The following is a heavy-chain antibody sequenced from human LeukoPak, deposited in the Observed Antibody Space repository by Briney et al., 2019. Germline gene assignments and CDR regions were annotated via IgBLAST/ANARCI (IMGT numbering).Heavy chain of an antibody. CDR3: ARDSSAVAGRGRAIDAFDI. D-gene: IGHD6-19*01. J-gene: IGHJ3*02. V-gene: IGHV4-39*07. CDR2: IYYSGST. Sequence: SETLSLTCTVSGGSISSSSYYWGWIRQPPGKGLEWIGSIYYSGSTYYNPSLKSRVTVSVDTSKNQFSLKLSSVTAADTAVYYCARDSSAVAGRGRAIDAFDIWGQGTVVTVSS. CDR1: GGSISSSSYY.